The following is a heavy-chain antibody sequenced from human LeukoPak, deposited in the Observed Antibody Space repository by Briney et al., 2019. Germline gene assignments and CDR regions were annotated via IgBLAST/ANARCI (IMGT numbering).Heavy chain of an antibody. CDR2: ISAYNGNT. D-gene: IGHD6-13*01. Sequence: GASVKVSCKASGYTFTSYGISWVRQASGQGLEWMGWISAYNGNTNYAQKLQGRVTMTTDTSTSAAYMELRSLRSDDTAVYYCARDRGIAAAGTLGYWGQGTLVTVSS. CDR1: GYTFTSYG. J-gene: IGHJ4*02. V-gene: IGHV1-18*04. CDR3: ARDRGIAAAGTLGY.